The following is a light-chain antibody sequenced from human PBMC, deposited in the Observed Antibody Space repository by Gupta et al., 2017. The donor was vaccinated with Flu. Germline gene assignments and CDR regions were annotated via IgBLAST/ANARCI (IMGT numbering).Light chain of an antibody. V-gene: IGKV3-15*01. CDR3: QQYDNLPPWT. J-gene: IGKJ1*01. CDR2: GAS. Sequence: DIVMTRSPATLSVSPGERAIVSCRASQSIARTLAWYQQKPGQAPRLLIYGASTRATGIPARFSGSGYGKEFTLTITGRKSEDFAVYYCQQYDNLPPWTFGQGTRVEIK. CDR1: QSIART.